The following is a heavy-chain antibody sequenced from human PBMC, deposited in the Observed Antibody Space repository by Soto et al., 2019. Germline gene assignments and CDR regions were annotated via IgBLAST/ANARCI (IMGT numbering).Heavy chain of an antibody. V-gene: IGHV4-34*01. CDR2: INHSGST. J-gene: IGHJ4*01. D-gene: IGHD3-22*01. CDR3: ARRPYYYDSSGYYPFDY. CDR1: GGSFSGYY. Sequence: SSETLSLTCAVYGGSFSGYYWSWIRQPPGKGLEWIGEINHSGSTNYNPSLKSRVTISVDTSNNQFSLKLSSVTAADTAVYYCARRPYYYDSSGYYPFDYWGKGTLVTVSS.